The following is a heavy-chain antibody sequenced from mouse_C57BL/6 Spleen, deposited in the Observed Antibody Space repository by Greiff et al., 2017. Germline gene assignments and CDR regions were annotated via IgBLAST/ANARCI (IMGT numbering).Heavy chain of an antibody. CDR2: INPGSGGT. Sequence: QVQLQQSGAELVRPGTSVKVSCKASGYAFTSYLMHWVKQRPGQGLEWIGVINPGSGGTNYNEKFKSKATLTADKSSSTAYMQLSSLTSEDSAVYYCARCHGYDEKAMDDWGQGTSVTVSS. D-gene: IGHD2-3*01. J-gene: IGHJ4*01. CDR1: GYAFTSYL. V-gene: IGHV1-54*01. CDR3: ARCHGYDEKAMDD.